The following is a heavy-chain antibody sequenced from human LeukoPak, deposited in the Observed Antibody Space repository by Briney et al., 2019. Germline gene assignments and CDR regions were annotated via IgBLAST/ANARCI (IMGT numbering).Heavy chain of an antibody. CDR3: ARNMVRGVTDSFDI. J-gene: IGHJ3*02. Sequence: SETLSLTCTVSGASVSSDNYYWSWIRQPPGRGLEWVGCVHYSGSTNYSPSVKSRVTISIDTSRNHFSLKLSSVTAADTAVYYCARNMVRGVTDSFDIWGQGTMVTVSS. D-gene: IGHD3-10*01. V-gene: IGHV4-61*03. CDR1: GASVSSDNYY. CDR2: VHYSGST.